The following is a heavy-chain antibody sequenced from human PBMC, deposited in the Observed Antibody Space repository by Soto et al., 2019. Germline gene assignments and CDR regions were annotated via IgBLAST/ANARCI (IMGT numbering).Heavy chain of an antibody. Sequence: GGSLRLSCAASGFTFSSYGMHWVRQAPGKGLEWVAVIWYDGSNKYYADSVKGRFTISRDNSKNTLYLQMNSRRAEDTAVYYCARDEGLGVNYYYYGMDVWGQGTTVTVSS. J-gene: IGHJ6*02. D-gene: IGHD3-10*01. CDR1: GFTFSSYG. CDR3: ARDEGLGVNYYYYGMDV. V-gene: IGHV3-33*01. CDR2: IWYDGSNK.